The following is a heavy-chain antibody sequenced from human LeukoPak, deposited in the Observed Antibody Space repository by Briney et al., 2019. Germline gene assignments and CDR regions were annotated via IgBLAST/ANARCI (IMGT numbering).Heavy chain of an antibody. Sequence: SETLSLTCAVYGGSFSGYYWSWIRQPPGKGLEWIGYIYSSGSTNYNPSLKSRVTISVDTSKNQFSLKLTSVTAADTAVYYCARAPYYYDNSGYFRFDYWGQGTLVTVSS. J-gene: IGHJ4*02. CDR1: GGSFSGYY. V-gene: IGHV4-59*01. D-gene: IGHD3-22*01. CDR3: ARAPYYYDNSGYFRFDY. CDR2: IYSSGST.